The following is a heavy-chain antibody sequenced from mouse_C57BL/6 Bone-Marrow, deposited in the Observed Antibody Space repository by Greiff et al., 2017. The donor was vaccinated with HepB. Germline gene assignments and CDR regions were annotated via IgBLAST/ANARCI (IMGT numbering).Heavy chain of an antibody. D-gene: IGHD2-10*02. CDR3: ARVWSAWFAY. Sequence: EVKLMESGGGLVKPGGSLKLSCAASGFTFSSYAMSWVRQTPEKRLEWVATISDGGSDTYYPDNVKGRFTISRENAKNNLYLQMSHLKAEDTAMYDCARVWSAWFAYWGQGTLVTVSA. CDR1: GFTFSSYA. J-gene: IGHJ3*01. CDR2: ISDGGSDT. V-gene: IGHV5-4*03.